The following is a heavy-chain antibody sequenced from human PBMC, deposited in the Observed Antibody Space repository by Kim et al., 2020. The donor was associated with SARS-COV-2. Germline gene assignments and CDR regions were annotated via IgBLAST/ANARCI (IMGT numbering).Heavy chain of an antibody. D-gene: IGHD1-1*01. CDR2: INHNGST. CDR1: GGSFSGYY. J-gene: IGHJ4*02. CDR3: ARVYWKSGFDY. Sequence: SETLSLTCAVYGGSFSGYYWSWVRQPPGKGLEWIGGINHNGSTNYNPSLKSRVTISVDTSKNQFSLKLSSVTAADTAVYYCARVYWKSGFDYWGQGTLVTVSS. V-gene: IGHV4-34*01.